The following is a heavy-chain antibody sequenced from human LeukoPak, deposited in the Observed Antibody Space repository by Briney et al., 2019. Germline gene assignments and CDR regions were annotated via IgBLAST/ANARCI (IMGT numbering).Heavy chain of an antibody. V-gene: IGHV4-59*01. CDR1: GGSISSYF. D-gene: IGHD2-15*01. J-gene: IGHJ4*02. CDR2: IYYSGST. Sequence: SETLSLTCIVSGGSISSYFWSWIRQPPGKGLEWIGYIYYSGSTNYNPSLKSRVTISVDTSKNQFSLKLSSVIAAGTAVYYCARVLCSAGSCYPLNWGQGTLVTVSS. CDR3: ARVLCSAGSCYPLN.